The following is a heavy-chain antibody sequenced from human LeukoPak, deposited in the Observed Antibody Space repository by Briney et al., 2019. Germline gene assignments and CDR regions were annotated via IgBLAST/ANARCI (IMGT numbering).Heavy chain of an antibody. D-gene: IGHD5-24*01. CDR1: GYTFTGYY. J-gene: IGHJ3*02. Sequence: GASVKVSCKASGYTFTGYYMHWVRQAPGQGLEWMGWINPNSGGTNYAQKFQGRVTMTRDTSTSTVYMELSSLRSEDTAVYYRALGEMATINAFDIWGQGTMVTVSS. CDR3: ALGEMATINAFDI. CDR2: INPNSGGT. V-gene: IGHV1-2*02.